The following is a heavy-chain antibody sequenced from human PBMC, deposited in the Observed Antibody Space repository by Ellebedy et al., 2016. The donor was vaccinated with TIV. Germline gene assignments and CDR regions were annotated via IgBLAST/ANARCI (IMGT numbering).Heavy chain of an antibody. CDR3: ARGRSTSSFLLDY. CDR1: GLTVSTYW. CDR2: INSDGTST. V-gene: IGHV3-74*01. D-gene: IGHD2-2*01. Sequence: GESLKISCAASGLTVSTYWMHWVRQVPGKGLVRVSRINSDGTSTTYADSVRGRFTISRDNAKNTLYLQMNSLRVEDTAVYYCARGRSTSSFLLDYWGQGTLVTVSS. J-gene: IGHJ4*02.